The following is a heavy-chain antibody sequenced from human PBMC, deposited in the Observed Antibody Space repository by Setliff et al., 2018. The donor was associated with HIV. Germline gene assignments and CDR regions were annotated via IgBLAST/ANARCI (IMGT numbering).Heavy chain of an antibody. Sequence: ASVKVSCKASGYTVTRYSMHWVRQAPGQGLEWMGIIDPSGGSTNYAQKFRGRVTMTRDTFTSTVYMELSSLRSEDTAVYYCARVADRNYDFWSAYEYWGQGTLVTVSS. J-gene: IGHJ4*02. V-gene: IGHV1-46*01. D-gene: IGHD3-3*01. CDR1: GYTVTRYS. CDR3: ARVADRNYDFWSAYEY. CDR2: IDPSGGST.